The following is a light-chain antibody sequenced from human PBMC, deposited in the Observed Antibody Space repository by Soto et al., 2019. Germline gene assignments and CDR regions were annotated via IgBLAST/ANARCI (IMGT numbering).Light chain of an antibody. CDR2: DVS. J-gene: IGLJ2*01. V-gene: IGLV2-11*01. Sequence: QSVLTQPRSVSGSPGQSVTISCTGTSSDVGGYNYVSWYQQHPGKAPKLMIYDVSKRPSGVPDRFSGSKSGNTASLTISGLQAEDEADYYCCSYAGSYRTVFGGWTKLTVL. CDR3: CSYAGSYRTV. CDR1: SSDVGGYNY.